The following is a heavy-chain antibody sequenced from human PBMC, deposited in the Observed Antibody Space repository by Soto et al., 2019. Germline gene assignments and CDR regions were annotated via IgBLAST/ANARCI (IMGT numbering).Heavy chain of an antibody. Sequence: GGSLRLSCAASGFTFDTYVLSWVRQSPGKGLEWVASISGSGITTFYAESVRGRFIISRDNSNNSVFLQMAGLRADDTALYFCANTQRDTSTGWHNFDYWGQGALVTVYS. V-gene: IGHV3-23*01. CDR3: ANTQRDTSTGWHNFDY. D-gene: IGHD2-8*02. J-gene: IGHJ4*02. CDR2: ISGSGITT. CDR1: GFTFDTYV.